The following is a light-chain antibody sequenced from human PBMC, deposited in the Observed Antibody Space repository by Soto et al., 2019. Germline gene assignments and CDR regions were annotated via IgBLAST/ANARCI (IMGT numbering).Light chain of an antibody. V-gene: IGKV3D-7*01. CDR1: RSVRSNS. CDR2: GAS. J-gene: IGKJ2*01. Sequence: PGERVTLSCRASRSVRSNSLTCYQQKPAQAPGLLISGASTRATGVPARFSGSGSGTDFTLTIISLQPEDFAVYSCQQDYNLSPKFDQGTTLQMK. CDR3: QQDYNLSPK.